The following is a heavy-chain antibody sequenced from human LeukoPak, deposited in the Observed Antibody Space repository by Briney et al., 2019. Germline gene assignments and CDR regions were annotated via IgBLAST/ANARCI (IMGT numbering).Heavy chain of an antibody. D-gene: IGHD2-21*01. CDR2: IKQDGSEK. CDR3: ARVVFPSRVSDY. Sequence: GGSLRLSCAASGFTFSSYWMSWVRQAPGKGLEWVPNIKQDGSEKYYVDSVKGRFTISKDNAKNSLYLQMNSLRVEDTAVYYCARVVFPSRVSDYWGQGTLVTVSS. CDR1: GFTFSSYW. J-gene: IGHJ4*02. V-gene: IGHV3-7*01.